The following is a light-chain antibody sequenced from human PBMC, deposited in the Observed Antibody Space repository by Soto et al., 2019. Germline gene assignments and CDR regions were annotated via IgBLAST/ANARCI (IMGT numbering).Light chain of an antibody. V-gene: IGKV3-20*01. J-gene: IGKJ1*01. CDR2: GAY. CDR3: QQYGSSPRT. Sequence: EILLTQSPGTLALCPWARPPLSGRSSQSVSSSYLAWYQQKPGQAPRLLIYGAYNRATGITDRISGSGSGTNFTTTITRLEPEDFAVYYCQQYGSSPRTFGQGTKVDNK. CDR1: QSVSSSY.